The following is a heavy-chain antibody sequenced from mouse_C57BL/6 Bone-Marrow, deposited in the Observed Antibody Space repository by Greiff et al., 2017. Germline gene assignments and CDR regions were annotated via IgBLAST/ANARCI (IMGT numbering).Heavy chain of an antibody. D-gene: IGHD2-5*01. V-gene: IGHV1-50*01. CDR1: GYTFTSYW. J-gene: IGHJ2*01. Sequence: QVQLQQPGAELVKPGASVKLSCKASGYTFTSYWMQWVKQRPGQGLEWIGEIDPSDSYTNSNQKFTGKATLTVDTSSSTTYMQLSSLTSEDSAVYYCARSPYYSNTGDYWGQGNTLTVSS. CDR2: IDPSDSYT. CDR3: ARSPYYSNTGDY.